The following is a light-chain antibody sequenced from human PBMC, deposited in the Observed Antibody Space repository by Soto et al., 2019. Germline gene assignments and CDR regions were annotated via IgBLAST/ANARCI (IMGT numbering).Light chain of an antibody. CDR3: GSWDSSLSAYV. Sequence: QSVLVQAPSVSTASGYKVNIPRPPRSPNIGGNSVSWYQQLPGTAPKLLTYADNKRPSGIPDRFSGSKSGTSATLGITGFQTGDEAEYYCGSWDSSLSAYVFGTGTKVTV. CDR2: ADN. J-gene: IGLJ1*01. V-gene: IGLV1-51*01. CDR1: SPNIGGNS.